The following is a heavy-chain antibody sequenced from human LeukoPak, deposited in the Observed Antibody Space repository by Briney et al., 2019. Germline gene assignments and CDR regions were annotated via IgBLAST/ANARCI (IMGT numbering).Heavy chain of an antibody. V-gene: IGHV3-30*18. CDR3: AKQMAVDYFDY. CDR2: ISYDGNNK. J-gene: IGHJ4*02. Sequence: HAGGSLRLSCAASGFTFSNFGMHWVRQAPGKGLEWVAVISYDGNNKYYTDSVKGRFTISRDNAKNTLYLQMDSLRTEDTAVYYCAKQMAVDYFDYWGQGTLVTVSS. D-gene: IGHD5-24*01. CDR1: GFTFSNFG.